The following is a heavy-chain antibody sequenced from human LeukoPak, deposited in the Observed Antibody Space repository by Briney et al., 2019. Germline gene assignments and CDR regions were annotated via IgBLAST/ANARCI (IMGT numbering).Heavy chain of an antibody. D-gene: IGHD2-21*02. CDR2: ISSSSSTI. CDR1: GFTFSSYN. J-gene: IGHJ6*02. CDR3: AREGDRYGVVVVTAIQGYYGMDV. V-gene: IGHV3-48*04. Sequence: GGSLRLSCAASGFTFSSYNMNWVRQAPGKGLEWVSYISSSSSTIYYSDSVKGRFTISRDNAKNSLYLQMNSLRAEDTAVYYCAREGDRYGVVVVTAIQGYYGMDVWGQGTTVTVSS.